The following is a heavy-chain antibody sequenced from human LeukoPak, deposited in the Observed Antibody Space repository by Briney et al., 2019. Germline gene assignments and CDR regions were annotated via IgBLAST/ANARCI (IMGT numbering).Heavy chain of an antibody. Sequence: ASVKVSCKASGNSISHYAVSWVRQAPGQGFEWMGGIIPIFGTADYAQKFQGRVTTTADQSTSTTYMALSSLKSEDTATYYCTTRACHAGGCSSSFYYYYGLHFWGQGTTVSVSS. CDR3: TTRACHAGGCSSSFYYYYGLHF. CDR2: IIPIFGTA. V-gene: IGHV1-69*13. CDR1: GNSISHYA. J-gene: IGHJ6*02. D-gene: IGHD3-16*01.